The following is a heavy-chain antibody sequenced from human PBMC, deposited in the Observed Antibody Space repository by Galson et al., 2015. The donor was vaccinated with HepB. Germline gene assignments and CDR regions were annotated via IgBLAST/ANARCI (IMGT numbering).Heavy chain of an antibody. V-gene: IGHV4-30-4*01. J-gene: IGHJ2*01. D-gene: IGHD3-22*01. Sequence: LSLTCTVSGGSISSGDYFWSCIRPPPWTGLAWIGSIYSRGSTSYNPSLKIRVTIPVDTSKKPFSLKLSSVTPAHTAVYYCARGYYYDWKHYWYFDLWGRGTLVTVSS. CDR1: GGSISSGDYF. CDR3: ARGYYYDWKHYWYFDL. CDR2: IYSRGST.